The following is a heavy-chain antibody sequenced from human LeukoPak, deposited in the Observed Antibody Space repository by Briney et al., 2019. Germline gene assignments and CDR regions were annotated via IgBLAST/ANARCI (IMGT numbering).Heavy chain of an antibody. CDR3: ARGLSYAVRFDY. Sequence: GGSLLSSSAAAGFTVSSNYMSWVRQAPGEGLEWGSVIYSGGSTYYADSVKGRFTISRDNSKNTLYLQMNSLRAEDNAVYYWARGLSYAVRFDYWGQGTLVSVSS. V-gene: IGHV3-53*01. J-gene: IGHJ4*02. CDR1: GFTVSSNY. D-gene: IGHD2-8*01. CDR2: IYSGGST.